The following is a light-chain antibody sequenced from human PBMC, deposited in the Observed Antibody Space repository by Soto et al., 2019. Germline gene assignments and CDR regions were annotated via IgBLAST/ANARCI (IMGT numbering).Light chain of an antibody. Sequence: EIVLTQSPATLSSFPGDRVTLSCRASQAVNTRLAWYQHKPDQAPRLLIYLTSNRAAGIPARFSGSGSGADFTLSISRLEPEDFAVYYCQQYGSSPRTFGQGTKVDI. CDR2: LTS. CDR1: QAVNTR. J-gene: IGKJ1*01. CDR3: QQYGSSPRT. V-gene: IGKV3-20*01.